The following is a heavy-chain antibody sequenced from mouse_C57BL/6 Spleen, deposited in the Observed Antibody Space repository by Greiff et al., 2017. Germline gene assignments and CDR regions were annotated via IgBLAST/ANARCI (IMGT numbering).Heavy chain of an antibody. J-gene: IGHJ3*01. Sequence: VQLQQSGPELVKPGASVKISCKASGYSFTGYYMNWVKQSPEKSLEWIGEINPSTGGTTYNQKFKAKATWTVEKSSSTAYMQLKSLTSEDSAVYYCAREVTVDSSGYPFAYWGQGTLVTVSA. V-gene: IGHV1-42*01. CDR2: INPSTGGT. D-gene: IGHD3-2*02. CDR3: AREVTVDSSGYPFAY. CDR1: GYSFTGYY.